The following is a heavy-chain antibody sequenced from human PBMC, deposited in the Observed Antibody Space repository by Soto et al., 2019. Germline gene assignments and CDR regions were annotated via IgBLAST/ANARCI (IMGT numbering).Heavy chain of an antibody. Sequence: QVQLQESGPGLVKPSQTLSLTCTVSGGSISSGGNYWSWIRQHPGKGLEWIGYIYYSGSTYYNPSLRRRVTISVNTSQNQSSRKLSAVTPADTAVYYCARHPSVANYWYFDLWGRGTLVTVSS. CDR1: GGSISSGGNY. CDR3: ARHPSVANYWYFDL. V-gene: IGHV4-31*03. J-gene: IGHJ2*01. CDR2: IYYSGST.